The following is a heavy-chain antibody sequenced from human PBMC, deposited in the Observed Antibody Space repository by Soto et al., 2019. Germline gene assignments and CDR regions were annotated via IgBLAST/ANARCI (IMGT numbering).Heavy chain of an antibody. V-gene: IGHV4-61*08. J-gene: IGHJ4*02. D-gene: IGHD6-19*01. CDR1: DDSFRGADYY. CDR3: ARGPGSIDGWRTFDF. CDR2: TYYNGDT. Sequence: SETLSLTCTVSDDSFRGADYYWSWIRQPLGKGPEWIGYTYYNGDTKYNPALKSRVTMSVDTSKNQFSLRLSSVTAADTAVYFCARGPGSIDGWRTFDFWGRGXLVAVSS.